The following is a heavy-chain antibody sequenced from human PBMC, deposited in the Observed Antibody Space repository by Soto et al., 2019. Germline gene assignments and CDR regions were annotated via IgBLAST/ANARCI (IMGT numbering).Heavy chain of an antibody. CDR2: ISSDGSSK. J-gene: IGHJ4*02. CDR1: GFTFSRIA. Sequence: VQLVESGGGVVQPGRSLTLSCAASGFTFSRIAMHWVRQAPGKGLEWVAVISSDGSSKLYADSVKGRFIVTRDNPKNTLYLQMSSLRVDDTAVYYCARPTVGTFFHALDHWGQGDLVTVSS. D-gene: IGHD4-17*01. CDR3: ARPTVGTFFHALDH. V-gene: IGHV3-30-3*01.